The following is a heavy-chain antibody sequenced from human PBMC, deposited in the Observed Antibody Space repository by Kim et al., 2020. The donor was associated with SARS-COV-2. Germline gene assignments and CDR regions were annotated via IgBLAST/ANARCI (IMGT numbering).Heavy chain of an antibody. CDR3: ALWLGELSS. J-gene: IGHJ5*02. V-gene: IGHV4-34*01. CDR1: GGSFSGYY. Sequence: SETLSLTCAVYGGSFSGYYWSWIRQPPGKGLEWIGEINHSGSTNYNPSLKSRVTISVDTSKNQFSLKLSSVTAADTAVYYCALWLGELSSWGQGTLVTVSS. D-gene: IGHD3-16*02. CDR2: INHSGST.